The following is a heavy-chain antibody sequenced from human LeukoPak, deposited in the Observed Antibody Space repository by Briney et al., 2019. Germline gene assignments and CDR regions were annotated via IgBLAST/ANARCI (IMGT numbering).Heavy chain of an antibody. CDR3: ARGLPAQRYGSGRHNWFDP. CDR1: GYTFTSYY. D-gene: IGHD3-10*01. V-gene: IGHV1-46*01. Sequence: GASVKVSCKASGYTFTSYYMHWVRQAPGQGLEWMGIINPSGGSTSYAQKFQGRVTMTRDTSTSTVYMELSRLRSDDTAVYYCARGLPAQRYGSGRHNWFDPWGQGTLVTVSS. CDR2: INPSGGST. J-gene: IGHJ5*02.